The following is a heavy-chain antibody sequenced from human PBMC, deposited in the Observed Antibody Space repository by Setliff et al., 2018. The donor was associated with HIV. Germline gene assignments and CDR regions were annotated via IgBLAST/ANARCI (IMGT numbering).Heavy chain of an antibody. J-gene: IGHJ3*02. CDR2: INTSTGNP. V-gene: IGHV7-4-1*02. Sequence: VKVSCKASGYTFTSYAMNWVRQAPGQGLEWMGWINTSTGNPTYAQGFTGRFVFSLDTSVSTAYLQISSLKAEDTAVYYCARVWDYDILTGYSFDAFDIWGQGTMVTVSS. D-gene: IGHD3-9*01. CDR3: ARVWDYDILTGYSFDAFDI. CDR1: GYTFTSYA.